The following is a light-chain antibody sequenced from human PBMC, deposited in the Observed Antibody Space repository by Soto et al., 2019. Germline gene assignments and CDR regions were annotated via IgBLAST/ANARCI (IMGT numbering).Light chain of an antibody. V-gene: IGKV3-11*01. CDR1: QSLNSN. Sequence: EIVMTQSPATLSVSPGQRATLSCRASQSLNSNLAWYQQKPGQAPRLLIYDASNRATGVPARFSGSGSGTDFTLSISSLEPEDFAVYYCQQRSNWLTFGQGTRLEIK. J-gene: IGKJ5*01. CDR3: QQRSNWLT. CDR2: DAS.